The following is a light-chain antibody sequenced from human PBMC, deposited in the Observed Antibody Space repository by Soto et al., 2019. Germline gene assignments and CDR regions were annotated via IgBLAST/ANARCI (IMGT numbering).Light chain of an antibody. Sequence: QSVLTQPASVSGSPGQSITISCTGTSSDVGGYNYVSWYQQHPGKAPKLMIYDVSNWPSGVSNRFSGSKSGNTASLTISGLQAEDEADYYCSSYTSSSTLVFGAGTQLTVL. CDR3: SSYTSSSTLV. V-gene: IGLV2-14*01. CDR1: SSDVGGYNY. CDR2: DVS. J-gene: IGLJ7*01.